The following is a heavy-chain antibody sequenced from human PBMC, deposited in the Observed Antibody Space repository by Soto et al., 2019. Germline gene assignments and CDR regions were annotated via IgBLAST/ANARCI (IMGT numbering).Heavy chain of an antibody. CDR3: AKVGGSSSASNWFDP. J-gene: IGHJ5*02. Sequence: GGSLRLSCAASGFTFSSYGMHWVRQAPGKGLEWVAVISYDGSNKYYADSVKGRFTISRDNSKNTLYLQMNSLRAEDTAVYYCAKVGGSSSASNWFDPWGQGTLVTVSS. V-gene: IGHV3-30*18. D-gene: IGHD2-15*01. CDR1: GFTFSSYG. CDR2: ISYDGSNK.